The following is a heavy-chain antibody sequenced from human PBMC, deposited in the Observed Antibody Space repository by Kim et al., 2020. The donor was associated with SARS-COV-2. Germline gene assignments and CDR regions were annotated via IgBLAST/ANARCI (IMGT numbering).Heavy chain of an antibody. V-gene: IGHV3-48*03. Sequence: GGSLRLSCAASGFTFSSYEMNWVRQAPGKGLEWVSYISSSGSTIYYADSVKGRFTISRDNAKNSLYLQMNSLRAEDTAVYYCARVGDIEWLAFDYWGQGTLVTVSS. CDR1: GFTFSSYE. J-gene: IGHJ4*02. CDR2: ISSSGSTI. CDR3: ARVGDIEWLAFDY. D-gene: IGHD6-19*01.